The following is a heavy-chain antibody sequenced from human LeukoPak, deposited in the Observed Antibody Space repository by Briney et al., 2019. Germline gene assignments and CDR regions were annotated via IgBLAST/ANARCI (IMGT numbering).Heavy chain of an antibody. Sequence: SETLSLTCTVSGGSISSSSYHWSWIRQPPGKGLERLGSIFHSGSTYYSPSFKSRVTISADTSKNQFSLRLPSVTAADTAVYYCAGWSSGSSAYDIWGHGTMVTVSS. D-gene: IGHD1-14*01. CDR3: AGWSSGSSAYDI. J-gene: IGHJ3*02. V-gene: IGHV4-39*01. CDR1: GGSISSSSYH. CDR2: IFHSGST.